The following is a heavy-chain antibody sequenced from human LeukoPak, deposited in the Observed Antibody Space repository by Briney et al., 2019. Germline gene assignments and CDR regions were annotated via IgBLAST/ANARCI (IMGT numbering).Heavy chain of an antibody. CDR3: ARLVVSYYGMDV. J-gene: IGHJ6*02. CDR2: ISYDGSNK. V-gene: IGHV3-30-3*01. D-gene: IGHD6-6*01. CDR1: GFTFSSYA. Sequence: PGGSLRLSCAASGFTFSSYAMHWVRQAPGKGLEWVAVISYDGSNKYYADSVKGRFTIPRDNSKNMLYLQMNSLRAEDTAVYYCARLVVSYYGMDVWGQGTTVTVSS.